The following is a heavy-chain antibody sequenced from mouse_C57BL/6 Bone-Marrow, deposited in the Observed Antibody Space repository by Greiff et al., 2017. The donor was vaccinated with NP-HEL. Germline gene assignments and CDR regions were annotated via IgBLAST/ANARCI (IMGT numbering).Heavy chain of an antibody. CDR3: AREGFAY. Sequence: VQLQQPGAELVRPGSSVKLSFKASGYTFTSYWMHWVKQRPIQGLEWIGNIDPSDSETHYNQNFKDKATLTVDKSSSTAYLQLSSLTSEDAAVYYCAREGFAYWGPGTLVTVSA. J-gene: IGHJ3*01. CDR1: GYTFTSYW. V-gene: IGHV1-52*01. CDR2: IDPSDSET.